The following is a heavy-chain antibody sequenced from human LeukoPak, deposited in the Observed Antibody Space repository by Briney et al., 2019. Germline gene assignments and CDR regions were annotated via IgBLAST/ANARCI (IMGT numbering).Heavy chain of an antibody. J-gene: IGHJ6*03. V-gene: IGHV4-34*01. CDR3: ARFGQLVRWSYYYYYMDV. Sequence: SETLSLTCAVYGGSFSGYYWSWIRQPPGKGLEWIGKINHSGSTNYNPSLKSRVTISVDTSKNQFSLKLSSVTAADTAVYYCARFGQLVRWSYYYYYMDVWGKGTTVTVSS. CDR2: INHSGST. D-gene: IGHD6-6*01. CDR1: GGSFSGYY.